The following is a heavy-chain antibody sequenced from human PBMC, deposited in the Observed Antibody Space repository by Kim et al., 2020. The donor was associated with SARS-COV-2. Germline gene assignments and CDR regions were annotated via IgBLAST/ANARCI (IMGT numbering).Heavy chain of an antibody. Sequence: STNYNPSLKSRVTISVDTSKNQFSLKLSSVTAADTAVYYCASAFYAWFDPWGQGTLVTVSS. CDR3: ASAFYAWFDP. J-gene: IGHJ5*02. V-gene: IGHV4-34*01. D-gene: IGHD2-2*01. CDR2: ST.